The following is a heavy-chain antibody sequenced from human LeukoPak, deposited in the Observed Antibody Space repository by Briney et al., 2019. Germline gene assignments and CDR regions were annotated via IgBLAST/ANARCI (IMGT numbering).Heavy chain of an antibody. CDR3: VKGRRITMVRGVKGDAFDI. V-gene: IGHV3-64D*06. J-gene: IGHJ3*02. D-gene: IGHD3-10*01. CDR2: ISSNGGRT. CDR1: GFTFSSYA. Sequence: GEPLRLSCSASGFTFSSYAMHWVRQAPGKGLEYVSDISSNGGRTLYADSEKGRFTSSRDNSMNTLYLQMSSQRAEDTAVYCCVKGRRITMVRGVKGDAFDIWGQGTMVTVSS.